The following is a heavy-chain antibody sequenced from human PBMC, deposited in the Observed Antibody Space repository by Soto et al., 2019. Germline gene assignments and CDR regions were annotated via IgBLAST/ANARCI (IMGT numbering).Heavy chain of an antibody. V-gene: IGHV3-23*01. J-gene: IGHJ6*02. CDR3: AKGEVGAVYYYCYGMDV. CDR1: GFTFSSYA. Sequence: EVQLLESGGGLVQPGGSLRLSCAASGFTFSSYAMSWVRQAPGKGLEWVSAISGSGGSTYYADSVKGRFTISRDNSKNTLSLQMTSLRAEDTAVYYWAKGEVGAVYYYCYGMDVWGQGTTVTVSS. D-gene: IGHD1-26*01. CDR2: ISGSGGST.